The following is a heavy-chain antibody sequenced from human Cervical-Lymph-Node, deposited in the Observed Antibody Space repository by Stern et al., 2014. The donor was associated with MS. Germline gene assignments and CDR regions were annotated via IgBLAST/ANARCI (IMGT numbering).Heavy chain of an antibody. Sequence: VQLVESGGGLVQPGGSLRLSCAASGFTFSTYAMSWVRQAPGKGLECVSGIDGSGGDTYYADSVKGRFTASRDNSKNTLYLQMNNLRAEDTAVYYCAKQKYYHDSSGYYYFDYWGQGTLVTVSS. CDR2: IDGSGGDT. D-gene: IGHD3-22*01. J-gene: IGHJ4*02. V-gene: IGHV3-23*04. CDR3: AKQKYYHDSSGYYYFDY. CDR1: GFTFSTYA.